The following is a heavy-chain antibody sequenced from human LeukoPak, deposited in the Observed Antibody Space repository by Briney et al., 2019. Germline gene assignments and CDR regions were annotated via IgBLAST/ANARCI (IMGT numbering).Heavy chain of an antibody. J-gene: IGHJ4*02. CDR1: GDSISSGDYY. CDR2: IYYSGST. V-gene: IGHV4-39*07. CDR3: AGDYGDYGNSIDY. Sequence: SQTLSLTCTVSGDSISSGDYYWSWIRQPPGKGLEWIGSIYYSGSTYYNPSLKSRVTISVDTSKNQFSLKLSSVTAADTAVYYCAGDYGDYGNSIDYWGQGTLVTVSS. D-gene: IGHD4-17*01.